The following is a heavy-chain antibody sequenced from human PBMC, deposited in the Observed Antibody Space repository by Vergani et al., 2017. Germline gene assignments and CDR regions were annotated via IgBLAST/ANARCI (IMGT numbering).Heavy chain of an antibody. CDR1: GGSISSSNYY. CDR2: IYYSGIT. CDR3: TRHVPCGDGACLHFDH. Sequence: QLQLQESGPGLVKPSETLSLTCTVSGGSISSSNYYWGWIRQPPGKGLEWIGTIYYSGITYYNPSLKSRVIISVDTSKNQFSLKLSSVTAADTAVYYCTRHVPCGDGACLHFDHWGQGTQVTVSS. J-gene: IGHJ4*02. V-gene: IGHV4-39*01. D-gene: IGHD2-21*01.